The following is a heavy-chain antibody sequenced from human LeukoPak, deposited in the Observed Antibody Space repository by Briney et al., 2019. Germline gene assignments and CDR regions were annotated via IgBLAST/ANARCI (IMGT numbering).Heavy chain of an antibody. V-gene: IGHV1-8*01. CDR2: MNPNSGTT. CDR3: ARGLFMAAAGMGY. Sequence: ASVKVSCKASGYTFTSYDINWVRQAPGQGLEWMGWMNPNSGTTGYARKFQGRVTMTRNTSISTAYMELSSLRSEDTAVYYCARGLFMAAAGMGYWGKGTLVTLSS. CDR1: GYTFTSYD. J-gene: IGHJ4*02. D-gene: IGHD6-13*01.